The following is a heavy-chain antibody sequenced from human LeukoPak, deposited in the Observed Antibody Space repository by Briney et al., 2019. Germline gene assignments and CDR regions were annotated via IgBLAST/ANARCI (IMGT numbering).Heavy chain of an antibody. CDR2: IYHSGST. CDR3: ARYVSGSPGAFDI. D-gene: IGHD3-10*01. Sequence: SETLSLTCAVSGGSISSGGYSWSWIRQPPGKGLEWIGYIYHSGSTYYNPSLKSRVTISVDRSKNQFSLKLSSVTAADTAVYYCARYVSGSPGAFDIWGQGTMVTVSS. V-gene: IGHV4-30-2*01. CDR1: GGSISSGGYS. J-gene: IGHJ3*02.